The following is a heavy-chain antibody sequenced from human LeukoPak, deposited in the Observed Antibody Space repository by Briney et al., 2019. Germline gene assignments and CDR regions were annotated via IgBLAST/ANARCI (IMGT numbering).Heavy chain of an antibody. D-gene: IGHD5-24*01. J-gene: IGHJ4*02. CDR1: GFPISSYW. V-gene: IGHV3-7*04. CDR3: TRVGYIDEGIDC. CDR2: IKQDGSKK. Sequence: GGSLRLSCVASGFPISSYWMTWVGQGPGKGREWVANIKQDGSKKSYVDSVKGRFTISRDNAKNSLYLQMNRLRAEDTAIYYCTRVGYIDEGIDCWGQGTLVTVSS.